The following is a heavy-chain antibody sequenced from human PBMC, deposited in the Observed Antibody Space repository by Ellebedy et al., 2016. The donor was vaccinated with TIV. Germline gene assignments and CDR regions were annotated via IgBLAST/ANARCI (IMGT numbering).Heavy chain of an antibody. CDR1: GGSISSSSYS. J-gene: IGHJ5*02. D-gene: IGHD1-14*01. Sequence: MPSETLSLTCTVSGGSISSSSYSWGWIRQPPWKGLEWIGSVSYSGSTFYNPSFRGRVAISVDTSKNQFSLKLTSVTAAGTAVYYCSRSPPDSTGAWGRGTQVTVSS. V-gene: IGHV4-39*07. CDR3: SRSPPDSTGA. CDR2: VSYSGST.